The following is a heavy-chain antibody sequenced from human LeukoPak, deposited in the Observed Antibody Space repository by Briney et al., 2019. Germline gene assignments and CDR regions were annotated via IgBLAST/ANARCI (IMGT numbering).Heavy chain of an antibody. D-gene: IGHD6-19*01. Sequence: SETLSLTCTVSGGSISSYYWSWIRQPAGKGLEWIGRIYTSGSTNYNPSLKSRVTMSVDTSKNQFSLKPSSVTAADTAVYYCAREVAVAGTLYYYYYYMDVWGKGTTVTVSS. V-gene: IGHV4-4*07. CDR2: IYTSGST. CDR3: AREVAVAGTLYYYYYYMDV. CDR1: GGSISSYY. J-gene: IGHJ6*03.